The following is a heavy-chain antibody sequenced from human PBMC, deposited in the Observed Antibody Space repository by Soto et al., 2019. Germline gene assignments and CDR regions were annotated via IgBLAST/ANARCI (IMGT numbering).Heavy chain of an antibody. CDR3: ARAGRWLQFEAPLDFDY. V-gene: IGHV3-30-3*01. Sequence: RLSCAASGFTFSSYAMHWVRQAPGKGLEWVAVISYDGSNKYYADSVKGRFTISRDNSKNTLYLQMNSLRAEDTAVYYCARAGRWLQFEAPLDFDYWGQGTLVT. CDR1: GFTFSSYA. D-gene: IGHD5-12*01. J-gene: IGHJ4*02. CDR2: ISYDGSNK.